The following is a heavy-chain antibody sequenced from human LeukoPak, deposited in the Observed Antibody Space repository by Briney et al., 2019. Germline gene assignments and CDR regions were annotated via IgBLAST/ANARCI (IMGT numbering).Heavy chain of an antibody. Sequence: GGSLRLSCAASGFTFDDFGMSWVRQAPGRGLEWVSRINWNGGSTGYADSVKGRFTISRDIAKNSLSLQMNSLRAEDTALYYCARRIQLSQFDYWGQGTLVTVSS. V-gene: IGHV3-20*04. CDR2: INWNGGST. CDR1: GFTFDDFG. CDR3: ARRIQLSQFDY. J-gene: IGHJ4*02. D-gene: IGHD5-18*01.